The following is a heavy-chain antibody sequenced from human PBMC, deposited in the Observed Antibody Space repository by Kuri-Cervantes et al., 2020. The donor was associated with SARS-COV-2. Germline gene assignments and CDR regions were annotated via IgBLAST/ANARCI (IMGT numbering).Heavy chain of an antibody. J-gene: IGHJ4*02. D-gene: IGHD4-11*01. CDR1: GGSIGSGDYY. V-gene: IGHV2-70*11. CDR3: VRIRAATVIADY. CDR2: IDWDDDK. Sequence: TLSLTCTVSGGSIGSGDYYWSWIRQPPGKALEWLARIDWDDDKYYKTSLNTRLSISKDTSKDQVVLTMTNMDPVDTATYYCVRIRAATVIADYWGQGTLVTVSS.